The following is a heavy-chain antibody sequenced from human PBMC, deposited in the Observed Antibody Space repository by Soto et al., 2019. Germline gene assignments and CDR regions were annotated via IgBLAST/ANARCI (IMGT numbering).Heavy chain of an antibody. Sequence: EVQLVESGGGLVQPGGSLRLSCVASGFTFGDHYMDWVRQAPGKGLEWVGRTRNKAKSYTTAYAASVKGRVTISRDDSKNSLFLQMNSLRSEDTAVYYCARGRGADYNWNHEWDYYWGQGTLVTVSS. V-gene: IGHV3-72*01. CDR1: GFTFGDHY. D-gene: IGHD1-20*01. J-gene: IGHJ4*02. CDR3: ARGRGADYNWNHEWDYY. CDR2: TRNKAKSYTT.